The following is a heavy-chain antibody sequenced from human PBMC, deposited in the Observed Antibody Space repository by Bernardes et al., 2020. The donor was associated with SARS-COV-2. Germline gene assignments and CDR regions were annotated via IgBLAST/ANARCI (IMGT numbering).Heavy chain of an antibody. CDR3: AREMADPGPLDY. V-gene: IGHV3-21*01. J-gene: IGHJ4*02. Sequence: GGSLRLSCVASGFTFSNYNMNWVRQAPGKGLEWVSFIGSGSDFIYYADSVKGRFTISRDNAKNSLYLQMNSLRAEDSAVYYCAREMADPGPLDYWGQGTLVTVSS. CDR2: IGSGSDFI. CDR1: GFTFSNYN. D-gene: IGHD2-8*01.